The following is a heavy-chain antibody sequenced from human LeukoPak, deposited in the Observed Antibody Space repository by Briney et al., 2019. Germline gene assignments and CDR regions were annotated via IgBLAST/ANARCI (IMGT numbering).Heavy chain of an antibody. CDR3: AREVYSSGWYVYFDY. V-gene: IGHV1-69*05. Sequence: SVKVSCKASGGTFSSYAISWVRQAPGQGLEWMGRIIPIFGTANYAQKFQGRVTITTDESTSTAYMGLSSLRSEDTAVYYCAREVYSSGWYVYFDYWGQGTLVTVSS. CDR1: GGTFSSYA. D-gene: IGHD6-19*01. CDR2: IIPIFGTA. J-gene: IGHJ4*02.